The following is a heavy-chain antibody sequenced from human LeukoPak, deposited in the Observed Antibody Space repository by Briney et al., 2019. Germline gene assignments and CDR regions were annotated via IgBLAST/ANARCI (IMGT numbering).Heavy chain of an antibody. V-gene: IGHV1-24*01. Sequence: ASVKVSWKVSGYTLAELSMHWVRQAPGKGLEWMGGFDPEDGETIYAQKFQGRVTMTEDTSTDTAYMELSSLRSEDTAVYYCARAFGSGSYFSRFYGMDVWGQGTTVTVSS. D-gene: IGHD3-10*01. CDR1: GYTLAELS. CDR2: FDPEDGET. CDR3: ARAFGSGSYFSRFYGMDV. J-gene: IGHJ6*02.